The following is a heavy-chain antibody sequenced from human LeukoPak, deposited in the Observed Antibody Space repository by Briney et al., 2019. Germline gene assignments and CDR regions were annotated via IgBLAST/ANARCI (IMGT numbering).Heavy chain of an antibody. V-gene: IGHV3-30*18. Sequence: GGSLRLSCAASGFTFSSYGMHWVRQAPGKGLEWVAVISYDGSNKYYADSVKGRFTISRDNSKNTLYLQMNSLRAEDTAVYYCAKDSGYSDYWGQGTLVTVSS. CDR3: AKDSGYSDY. CDR1: GFTFSSYG. CDR2: ISYDGSNK. J-gene: IGHJ4*02. D-gene: IGHD3-22*01.